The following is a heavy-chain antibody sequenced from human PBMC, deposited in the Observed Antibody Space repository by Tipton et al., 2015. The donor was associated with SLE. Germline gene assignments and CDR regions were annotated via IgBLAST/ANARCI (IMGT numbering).Heavy chain of an antibody. V-gene: IGHV3-11*01. CDR3: AVAARPPYYYYYMDV. Sequence: GSLRLSCAASGFTFKNYYMSWIRQAPGKGLEWVSYISSSGTIIYYADSVKGRFTVSRDSDSLYLQMNSLGVEDTAVYYCAVAARPPYYYYYMDVWGKGTTVTVSS. J-gene: IGHJ6*03. D-gene: IGHD6-6*01. CDR2: ISSSGTII. CDR1: GFTFKNYY.